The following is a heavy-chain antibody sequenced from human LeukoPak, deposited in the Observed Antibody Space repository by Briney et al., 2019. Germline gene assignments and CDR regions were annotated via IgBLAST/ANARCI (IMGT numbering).Heavy chain of an antibody. CDR2: IYYSGST. CDR1: GGSISSYY. J-gene: IGHJ4*02. Sequence: PSETLSLTCTVSGGSISSYYWSWIRQPPGKGLEWIGYIYYSGSTNYNPSLKSRVTISVDTSKNQFSLKLSSVTAADTAVYYCARTLMVRGVMWNFDYWGQGTLVTVSS. D-gene: IGHD3-10*01. CDR3: ARTLMVRGVMWNFDY. V-gene: IGHV4-59*08.